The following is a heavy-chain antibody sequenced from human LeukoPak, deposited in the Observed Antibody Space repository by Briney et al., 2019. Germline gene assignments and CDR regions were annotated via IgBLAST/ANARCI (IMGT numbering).Heavy chain of an antibody. D-gene: IGHD2-2*01. CDR2: LGRSGEYK. CDR3: VKDRPCETCMPMDA. J-gene: IGHJ6*02. V-gene: IGHV3-23*01. Sequence: GGSLRLSCAASGFRFTDYSMSWVRQAPGKGLEWVAGLGRSGEYKYYADSVKGRFTISRDNSKDTVSLQMNSLRAEDSAIYFCVKDRPCETCMPMDAWGQGTTITVSS. CDR1: GFRFTDYS.